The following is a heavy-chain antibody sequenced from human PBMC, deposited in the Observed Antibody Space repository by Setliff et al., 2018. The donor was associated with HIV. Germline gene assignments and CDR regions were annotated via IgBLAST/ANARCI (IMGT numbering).Heavy chain of an antibody. D-gene: IGHD6-6*01. CDR3: ARVHRRQLAHYYYYYMDV. CDR1: GGSLTNYY. J-gene: IGHJ6*03. Sequence: SETLSLTCALYGGSLTNYYWTWIRKSPGKGLEWIGYIYYSGSTTYNPSLKSRVTISVDTSKNQFSLKLSSVTAADTVVYYCARVHRRQLAHYYYYYMDVWGKGTTVTVSS. CDR2: IYYSGST. V-gene: IGHV4-59*01.